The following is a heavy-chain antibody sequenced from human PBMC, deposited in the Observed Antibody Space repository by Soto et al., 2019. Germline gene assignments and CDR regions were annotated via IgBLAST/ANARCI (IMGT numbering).Heavy chain of an antibody. CDR1: GGSFSGYY. D-gene: IGHD2-15*01. V-gene: IGHV4-34*01. CDR3: AGGYCSGGSCYSGEVFDTSFAP. J-gene: IGHJ5*02. CDR2: INHSGST. Sequence: QVQLQQWGAGLLKPSETLSLTCAVYGGSFSGYYWSWIRQPPGKGLEWIGEINHSGSTNYNPSLKRQVTMSVDASKNQFALKLSSVTAADTAVYYWAGGYCSGGSCYSGEVFDTSFAPWGQGTLVTVSS.